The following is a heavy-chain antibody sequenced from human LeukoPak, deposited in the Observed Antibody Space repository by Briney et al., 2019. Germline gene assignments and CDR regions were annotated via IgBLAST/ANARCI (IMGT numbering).Heavy chain of an antibody. CDR2: IHTNGST. Sequence: SETLSLTCTVSGGSISRGSYYWSWIRQPAGKGLEWIGYIHTNGSTNCNPSLRSRVTISLDTSTNQFSLIPSSVTAADTAVYYCGRIVAVPAAMKGYNYYYMDVWRKGTTVTVSS. CDR3: GRIVAVPAAMKGYNYYYMDV. V-gene: IGHV4-61*09. CDR1: GGSISRGSYY. D-gene: IGHD2-2*01. J-gene: IGHJ6*03.